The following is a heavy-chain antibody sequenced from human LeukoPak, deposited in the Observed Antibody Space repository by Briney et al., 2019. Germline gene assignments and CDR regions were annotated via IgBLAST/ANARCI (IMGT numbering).Heavy chain of an antibody. CDR3: ARHSGYDYVLGY. V-gene: IGHV4-39*01. CDR1: GGSINSSSYY. D-gene: IGHD5-12*01. CDR2: MYHSGST. J-gene: IGHJ4*02. Sequence: SETLSLTYTVSGGSINSSSYYWGWIRQPPGKGLEWIGSMYHSGSTYYNPSLKSRVTISVDTSKNQFSLKLSSVTAADTAVYYCARHSGYDYVLGYWGQGTLVTVSS.